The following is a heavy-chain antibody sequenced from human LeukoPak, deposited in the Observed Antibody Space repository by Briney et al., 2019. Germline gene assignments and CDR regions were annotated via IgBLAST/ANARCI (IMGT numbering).Heavy chain of an antibody. V-gene: IGHV3-21*01. CDR3: AKAQITRYYFDY. CDR2: ISSSSSYI. CDR1: GFTFSSYS. D-gene: IGHD5-24*01. J-gene: IGHJ4*02. Sequence: PGGSLRLSCAASGFTFSSYSMNWVRQAPGKGLEWVSSISSSSSYIYYADSVKGRFTISRDNAKNSLYLQMNSLRAEDTAVYYCAKAQITRYYFDYWGQGTLVTVSS.